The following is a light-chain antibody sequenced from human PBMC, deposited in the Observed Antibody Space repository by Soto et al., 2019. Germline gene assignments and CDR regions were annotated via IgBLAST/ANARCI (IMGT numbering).Light chain of an antibody. CDR1: QTTSPKY. J-gene: IGKJ5*01. Sequence: EIVLTQSPATLSLFPGESATLSWLVSQTTSPKYVAWYQQRRGLAPRLLVYGASKRAAGIPDRFRGSGSGSEFSLTISGLEPEDFAVYFCQHFGSSPPVIFGQGTRLEIK. CDR3: QHFGSSPPVI. CDR2: GAS. V-gene: IGKV3-20*01.